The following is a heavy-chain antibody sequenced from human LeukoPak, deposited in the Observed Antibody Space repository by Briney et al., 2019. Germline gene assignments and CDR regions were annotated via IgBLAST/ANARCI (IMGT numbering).Heavy chain of an antibody. D-gene: IGHD3-22*01. V-gene: IGHV4-30-2*01. CDR2: IYHSGST. Sequence: RSSQTLSLTCAVSGGSISSGGYSWSWIRQPPGKGLEWIGYIYHSGSTYYNPSLKSRVTISVDTSKNQFSLKLSSVTAADTAVYYCAAYYYDSSGYSLFDYWGQGTLVTVSS. J-gene: IGHJ4*02. CDR3: AAYYYDSSGYSLFDY. CDR1: GGSISSGGYS.